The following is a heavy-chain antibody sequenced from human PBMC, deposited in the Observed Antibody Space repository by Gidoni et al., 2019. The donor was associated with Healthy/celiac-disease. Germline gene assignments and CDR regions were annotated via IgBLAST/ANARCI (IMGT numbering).Heavy chain of an antibody. D-gene: IGHD5-18*01. J-gene: IGHJ4*02. V-gene: IGHV4-34*01. CDR3: ARVADTAMVTIDY. Sequence: QVQLQQRGAGLLKPSETLPLTCAVYGGSFSGYYWSWIRQPPGKGLEWIGEINHSGSTNYNPSLKSRVTILVDTSKNQFSLKLSSVTAADTAVYYCARVADTAMVTIDYWGQGTLVTVSS. CDR1: GGSFSGYY. CDR2: INHSGST.